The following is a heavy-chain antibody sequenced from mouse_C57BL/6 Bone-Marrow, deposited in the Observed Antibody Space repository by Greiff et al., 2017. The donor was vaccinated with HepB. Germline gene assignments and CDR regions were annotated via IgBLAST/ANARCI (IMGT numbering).Heavy chain of an antibody. CDR1: GFTFSSYA. D-gene: IGHD1-1*01. V-gene: IGHV5-4*03. CDR2: ISDGGSYT. J-gene: IGHJ2*01. Sequence: EVKVVESGGGLMKPGGSLKLSCAASGFTFSSYAMSWVRQTPEKRLEWVATISDGGSYTYYPDNVKGRFTISRDNAKNNLYLQMSHLKSEDTAMYYCARFLLHDYWGQGTTLTVSS. CDR3: ARFLLHDY.